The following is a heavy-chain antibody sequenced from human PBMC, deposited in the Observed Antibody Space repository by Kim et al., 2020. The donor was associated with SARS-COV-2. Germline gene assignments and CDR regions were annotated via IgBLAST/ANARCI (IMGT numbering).Heavy chain of an antibody. Sequence: GGSLRLSCAASGFTFSSYVMSWVRQAPGKGLEWVSAISGSGGSTYYADSVKGRFTISRDNSKNTLYLQMNSLRAEDTAVYYCAKDTRITMIVVVITQILDYWGQGTLVTVSS. CDR2: ISGSGGST. D-gene: IGHD3-22*01. J-gene: IGHJ4*02. CDR3: AKDTRITMIVVVITQILDY. CDR1: GFTFSSYV. V-gene: IGHV3-23*01.